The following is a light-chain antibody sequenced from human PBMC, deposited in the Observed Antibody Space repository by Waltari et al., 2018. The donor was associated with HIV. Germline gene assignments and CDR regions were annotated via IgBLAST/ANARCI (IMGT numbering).Light chain of an antibody. CDR1: SSKIGNNG. V-gene: IGLV1-36*01. Sequence: QSVLTQPPSVSGAPRQRVTISCSGGSSKIGNNGVTWYQQIPGRPPKLLIHYNDLLPAGVSDRFSGSKSGTSASLGISGLQSEDEATYFCAAWDDSLNGVVFGGGTRLTVL. CDR2: YND. J-gene: IGLJ2*01. CDR3: AAWDDSLNGVV.